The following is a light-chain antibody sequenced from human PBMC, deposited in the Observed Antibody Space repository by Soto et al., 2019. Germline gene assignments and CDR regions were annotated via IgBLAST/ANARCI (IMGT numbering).Light chain of an antibody. Sequence: DIVLTQSPGTLSLSSGETATLSCRAGQRITWNYVAWYQQKPGQAPSLLIYGASIRATGVPDRFSGSGSGTDFTLTISRLEPEDFAVYYCQQYVHSPHTFGQGTNLEIK. J-gene: IGKJ2*01. CDR3: QQYVHSPHT. CDR1: QRITWNY. V-gene: IGKV3-20*01. CDR2: GAS.